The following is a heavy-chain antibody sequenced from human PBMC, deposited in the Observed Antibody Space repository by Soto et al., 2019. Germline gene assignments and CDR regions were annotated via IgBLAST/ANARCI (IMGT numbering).Heavy chain of an antibody. CDR1: GFTFSNYC. CDR3: ARDDYGDYATYFDY. CDR2: IWYDGSNK. Sequence: GGSLILSCAASGFTFSNYCMHWVRQAPGKGLEWVAVIWYDGSNKYYADSVKGRFTISRDNSKNTLYLQMNSLRAEDTAVYYCARDDYGDYATYFDYWGQGTLVTVSS. V-gene: IGHV3-33*01. D-gene: IGHD4-17*01. J-gene: IGHJ4*02.